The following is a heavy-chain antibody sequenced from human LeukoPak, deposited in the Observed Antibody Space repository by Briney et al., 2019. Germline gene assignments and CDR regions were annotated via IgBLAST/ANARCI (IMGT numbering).Heavy chain of an antibody. Sequence: PGGSLRLSCAASGFTFSSYAMSWVRQAPGKGLEWVSAILGSAVNTYYADSVKGRFTISRGNSKSTLYLQMNSLRAEDTAVYYCAKASPHGGESYWGQGTLVTVSS. V-gene: IGHV3-23*01. CDR3: AKASPHGGESY. D-gene: IGHD3-16*01. J-gene: IGHJ4*02. CDR1: GFTFSSYA. CDR2: ILGSAVNT.